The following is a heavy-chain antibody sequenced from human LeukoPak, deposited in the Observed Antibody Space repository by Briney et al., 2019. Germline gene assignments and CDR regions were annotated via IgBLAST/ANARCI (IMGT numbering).Heavy chain of an antibody. J-gene: IGHJ3*02. V-gene: IGHV3-23*01. Sequence: GGSLRLSCVASGFTFTTYAMNWVRQAPGKGLEWVSGITGGGDRTFYADSVKGRFTISRDNSMHTLYLQMNSLRAEDTAVYYCAKDINTATIRAFDIWGRGTMATVSS. CDR2: ITGGGDRT. CDR3: AKDINTATIRAFDI. CDR1: GFTFTTYA. D-gene: IGHD4-17*01.